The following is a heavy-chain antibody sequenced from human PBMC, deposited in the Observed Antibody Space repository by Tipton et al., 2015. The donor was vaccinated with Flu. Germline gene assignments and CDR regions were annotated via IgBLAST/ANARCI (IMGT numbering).Heavy chain of an antibody. Sequence: TLSLTCVVHGGSFSGYYWSWIRRSPGKGLEWIGEIDHSGTTNYSPSLKSRVTISRDTSKIQFSLNMGSVTAADTAVYYCARLDPTGPQDCWGQGILVTVSS. CDR2: IDHSGTT. J-gene: IGHJ4*02. CDR3: ARLDPTGPQDC. D-gene: IGHD2-8*02. V-gene: IGHV4-34*01. CDR1: GGSFSGYY.